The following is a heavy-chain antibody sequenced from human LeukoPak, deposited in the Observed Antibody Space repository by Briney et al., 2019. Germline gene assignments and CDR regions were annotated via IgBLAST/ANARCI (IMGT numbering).Heavy chain of an antibody. CDR2: ISGCGGST. CDR3: AKDPSSGWPDNDDY. J-gene: IGHJ4*02. V-gene: IGHV3-23*01. D-gene: IGHD6-19*01. Sequence: PGGSLRLSCAASGFTFSSYSMNWVRQAPGKGLEWVSAISGCGGSTYYADSVKGRFTISRDSSKNTLYLQMNSLRAEDTAVYYCAKDPSSGWPDNDDYWGQGTLVTVSS. CDR1: GFTFSSYS.